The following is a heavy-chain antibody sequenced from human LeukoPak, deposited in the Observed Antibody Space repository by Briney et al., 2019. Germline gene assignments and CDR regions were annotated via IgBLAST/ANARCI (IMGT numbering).Heavy chain of an antibody. D-gene: IGHD2-8*01. CDR2: ISCNSSYI. V-gene: IGHV3-21*01. Sequence: GSLRLSCAASGFTFSSYSMNWVRQAPGRGLEWVSPISCNSSYIYYADAVKGRFTTSRDQCKTSLYLQMNTLRAEGTCVYYGARAENRYCTTGVWYTGAVLANWGQGTLVTVSS. CDR1: GFTFSSYS. J-gene: IGHJ4*02. CDR3: ARAENRYCTTGVWYTGAVLAN.